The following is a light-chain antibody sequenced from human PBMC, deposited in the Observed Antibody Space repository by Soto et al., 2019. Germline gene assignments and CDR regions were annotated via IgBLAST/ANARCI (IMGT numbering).Light chain of an antibody. V-gene: IGKV3-15*01. CDR3: QKYDKWPPK. Sequence: EIEMAQSPGTLSLAPGEGVPLSCRASESVSTNLAWYQQKAGQAPRLLIYAASTRATGIPARFSGSGSGTAFTLTISSLQSEDFAVYYCQKYDKWPPKFGQGTKVDIK. CDR1: ESVSTN. J-gene: IGKJ1*01. CDR2: AAS.